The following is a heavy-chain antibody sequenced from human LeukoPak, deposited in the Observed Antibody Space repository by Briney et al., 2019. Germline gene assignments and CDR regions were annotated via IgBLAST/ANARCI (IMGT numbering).Heavy chain of an antibody. CDR1: GFTFTAYH. Sequence: ASVKVSFKASGFTFTAYHMHWVRHAPGQGLEWMAWINPNSGGTNYAQKFQGRVTMTRDTSISTAYMELSGLRSDDTAVYYCARGPHWDPHFDYWGQGTLVTVSS. CDR2: INPNSGGT. CDR3: ARGPHWDPHFDY. D-gene: IGHD7-27*01. V-gene: IGHV1-2*02. J-gene: IGHJ4*02.